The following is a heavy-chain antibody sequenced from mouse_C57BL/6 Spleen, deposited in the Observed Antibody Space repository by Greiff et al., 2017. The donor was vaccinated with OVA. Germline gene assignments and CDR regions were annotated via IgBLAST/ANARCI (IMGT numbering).Heavy chain of an antibody. J-gene: IGHJ3*01. CDR1: GYTFTSYW. CDR2: IDPSDSYT. V-gene: IGHV1-50*01. D-gene: IGHD1-1*01. CDR3: ARPGYYGSSAWFAY. Sequence: VQLQQPGAELVKPGASVKLSCKASGYTFTSYWMQWVKQRPGQGLEWIGEIDPSDSYTNYNQKFKGKATLTVDTSASTAYMQLSSLTSEDSAVYYCARPGYYGSSAWFAYWGQGTLVTVSA.